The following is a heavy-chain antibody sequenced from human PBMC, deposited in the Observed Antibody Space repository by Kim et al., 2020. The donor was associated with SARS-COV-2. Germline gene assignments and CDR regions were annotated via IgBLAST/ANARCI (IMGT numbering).Heavy chain of an antibody. CDR3: ARDRTREYSSSSSLGY. V-gene: IGHV3-7*05. CDR2: IKQDGSEK. Sequence: GGSLRLSCAASGFTFSSYWMSWVRQAPGKGLEWVANIKQDGSEKYYVDSVKGRFTISRDNAKNSLYLQMNSLRAEDTAVYYCARDRTREYSSSSSLGYWGQGTLVTVSS. D-gene: IGHD6-6*01. CDR1: GFTFSSYW. J-gene: IGHJ4*02.